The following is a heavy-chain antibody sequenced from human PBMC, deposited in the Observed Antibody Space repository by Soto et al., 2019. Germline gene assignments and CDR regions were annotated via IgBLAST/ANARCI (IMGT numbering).Heavy chain of an antibody. CDR3: ASTSSTIFGVVRVYYYGMDV. D-gene: IGHD3-3*01. CDR2: IIPIFGTA. V-gene: IGHV1-69*13. CDR1: GGTFSSYA. J-gene: IGHJ6*02. Sequence: SVKVSCKASGGTFSSYAISWVRQAPGQGLEWMGGIIPIFGTANYAQKFQGRVTITADESTSTAYMELSSLRSEDTAVYYCASTSSTIFGVVRVYYYGMDVWGQGTKVTVSS.